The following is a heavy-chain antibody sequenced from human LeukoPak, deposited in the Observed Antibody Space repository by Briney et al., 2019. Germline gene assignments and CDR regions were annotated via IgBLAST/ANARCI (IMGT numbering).Heavy chain of an antibody. CDR2: INSDGSST. Sequence: GGSLRLSCAASGFTFSTYWMHWVRQAPGKGLVWVSRINSDGSSTTYADSVKGRFTISRDNAKNTLYLQMNSLRDEDTAVFYCSRGSYRMDVWGQGTTVTVSS. V-gene: IGHV3-74*01. CDR3: SRGSYRMDV. J-gene: IGHJ6*02. CDR1: GFTFSTYW.